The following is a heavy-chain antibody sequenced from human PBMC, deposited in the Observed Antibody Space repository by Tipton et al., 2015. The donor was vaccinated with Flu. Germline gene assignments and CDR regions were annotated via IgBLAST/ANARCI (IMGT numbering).Heavy chain of an antibody. V-gene: IGHV4-30-4*01. CDR3: ARRGTDWNYVGFDN. CDR2: IYHSGST. J-gene: IGHJ4*02. Sequence: GLVKPSQTLSLTCSVSGGSMSGRGYYWNWIRQLSGTGLEWIGYIYHSGSTYYNPSLKSRVTTSVDTSKNHFSLKLNSVTAADTAVYYCARRGTDWNYVGFDNWGQGTLVTVSS. CDR1: GGSMSGRGYY. D-gene: IGHD1-7*01.